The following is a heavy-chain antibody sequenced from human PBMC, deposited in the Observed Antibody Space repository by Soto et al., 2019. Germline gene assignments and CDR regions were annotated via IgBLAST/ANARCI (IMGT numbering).Heavy chain of an antibody. CDR1: GFIFNNYW. D-gene: IGHD2-2*02. J-gene: IGHJ6*01. CDR3: ARELPTTIRGGYYYSYGMDV. V-gene: IGHV3-74*03. CDR2: LHSDGSTT. Sequence: EVQLVESGGGLVQPGGSLRLSCAASGFIFNNYWMHWVRQAPGKGLVWVSRLHSDGSTTTYADSVKGRFTISRDNAKNTLYLQMNSLRAEDTAVYYCARELPTTIRGGYYYSYGMDVW.